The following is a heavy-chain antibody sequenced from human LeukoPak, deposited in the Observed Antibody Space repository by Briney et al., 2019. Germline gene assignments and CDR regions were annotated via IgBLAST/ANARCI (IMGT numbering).Heavy chain of an antibody. CDR2: ISGSGGST. V-gene: IGHV3-23*01. CDR3: AKDQDTAMVMGDY. Sequence: GGSLRLSCAASGFTFSSYAMSWVRQAPGKGLXXXSAISGSGGSTYYADSVKGRFTISRDNSKNTLYLQMNSLRAEDTAVYYCAKDQDTAMVMGDYWGQGTLVTVSS. CDR1: GFTFSSYA. D-gene: IGHD5-18*01. J-gene: IGHJ4*02.